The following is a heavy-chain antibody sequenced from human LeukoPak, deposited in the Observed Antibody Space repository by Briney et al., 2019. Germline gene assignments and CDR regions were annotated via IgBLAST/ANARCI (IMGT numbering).Heavy chain of an antibody. D-gene: IGHD6-19*01. CDR1: GFTFRSYA. Sequence: PGGSLRLSCAASGFTFRSYAMSWVRQAPGKGLEWVSVISGSGGSRYYADSVKGRFTISRDNAKNSLYLQMNSLRAEDTAVYYCAGWYRRWNAFDIWGQGTMVTVSS. V-gene: IGHV3-23*01. CDR3: AGWYRRWNAFDI. J-gene: IGHJ3*02. CDR2: ISGSGGSR.